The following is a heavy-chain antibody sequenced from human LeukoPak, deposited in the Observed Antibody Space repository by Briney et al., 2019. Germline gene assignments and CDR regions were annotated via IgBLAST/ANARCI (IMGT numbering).Heavy chain of an antibody. J-gene: IGHJ4*02. CDR1: GFTFSHYA. D-gene: IGHD6-13*01. V-gene: IGHV3-30-3*01. Sequence: GGSLRLSCEASGFTFSHYAMHWVRQSPGMGLEWVALISYDGSNIQYADSVKGRFTISRDNSKNTLYLQMNTLRTEDTALYYCARDRAAAPWGYFDYWGQGTLVTVSS. CDR3: ARDRAAAPWGYFDY. CDR2: ISYDGSNI.